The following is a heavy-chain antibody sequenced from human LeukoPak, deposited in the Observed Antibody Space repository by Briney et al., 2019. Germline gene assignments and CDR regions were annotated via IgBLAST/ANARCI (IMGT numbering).Heavy chain of an antibody. V-gene: IGHV4-59*13. J-gene: IGHJ4*02. Sequence: SESLSLTCTVSGVSITTYYWSWIRQPPGKGLEWIGYIYHSGSTNYNPSLKSRVTISVDTSKNEFSLKLTSVTAADTAVYYCAREANYYGSGSYFEGTFDYWGQGSLVTVSS. CDR3: AREANYYGSGSYFEGTFDY. D-gene: IGHD3-10*01. CDR1: GVSITTYY. CDR2: IYHSGST.